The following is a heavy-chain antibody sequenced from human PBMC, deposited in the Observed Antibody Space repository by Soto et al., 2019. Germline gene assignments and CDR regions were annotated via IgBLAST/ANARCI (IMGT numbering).Heavy chain of an antibody. Sequence: GGSLRLSCTASGFTFGDYAMSWFRQAPGKGLEWVGFIRSKAYGGTTEYAASVKGRFTISGDDSKSIAYLQMNSLKTEDTAVYYCTRALRDDYADVFDYWGEGTLVTVSS. D-gene: IGHD4-17*01. J-gene: IGHJ4*02. CDR3: TRALRDDYADVFDY. CDR1: GFTFGDYA. V-gene: IGHV3-49*03. CDR2: IRSKAYGGTT.